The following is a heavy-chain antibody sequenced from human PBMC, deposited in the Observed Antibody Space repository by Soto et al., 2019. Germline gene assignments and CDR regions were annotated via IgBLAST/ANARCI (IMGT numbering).Heavy chain of an antibody. CDR1: GFTFSSYA. Sequence: EVQLLESGGGLVQPGGSMRLSCAASGFTFSSYAMSWVRQAPGKGLEWVSGISGSGGSTYYADSVKGRFTISRDNSKNTLYLQTNSLRAEDTDVYYCSKERGYNYGYDAIDFWGQGTTVTVSS. CDR3: SKERGYNYGYDAIDF. CDR2: ISGSGGST. D-gene: IGHD5-18*01. V-gene: IGHV3-23*01. J-gene: IGHJ6*02.